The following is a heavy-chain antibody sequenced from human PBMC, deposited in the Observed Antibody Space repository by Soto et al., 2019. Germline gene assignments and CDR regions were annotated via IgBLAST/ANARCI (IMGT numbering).Heavy chain of an antibody. D-gene: IGHD2-15*01. CDR3: ARGIATGQLDP. Sequence: ASVKVSCKASGYTFTRYTMNRVRQAPGQRLEWMGWINPDNGNTKSSQKFQDRVIITRDTSASTAYMDLSSLRSEDTAVYYCARGIATGQLDPWGQGTLVTVSS. CDR2: INPDNGNT. V-gene: IGHV1-3*01. CDR1: GYTFTRYT. J-gene: IGHJ5*02.